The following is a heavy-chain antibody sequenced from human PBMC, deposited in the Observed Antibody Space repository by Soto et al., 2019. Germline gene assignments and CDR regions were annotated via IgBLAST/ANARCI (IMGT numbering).Heavy chain of an antibody. CDR2: IDYRGRT. Sequence: QVLLQESGPGLVKPSQTLSLTCTVSGASIDSGGFFWSWIRQLPGKGLEWIGYIDYRGRTFYNPSLKSRATLSRDTSKSQFSLKVDSVTAADTAVFFCARVSAAGTRWFDSWGHGTLVTVSS. J-gene: IGHJ5*01. CDR3: ARVSAAGTRWFDS. D-gene: IGHD6-13*01. V-gene: IGHV4-31*03. CDR1: GASIDSGGFF.